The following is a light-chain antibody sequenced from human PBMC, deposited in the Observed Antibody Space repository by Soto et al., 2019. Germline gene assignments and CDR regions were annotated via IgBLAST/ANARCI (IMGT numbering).Light chain of an antibody. CDR1: SSDVGAYNY. CDR3: ISYTGKSASYV. Sequence: QSALAQPASVSGSPGQSITISCTGTSSDVGAYNYVAWYQQHPGKAPKLIIYEVTNRPSGVSYRFSASKSGNTASLTISGLQSEDEADYYCISYTGKSASYVFGTGTQLTVL. V-gene: IGLV2-14*01. J-gene: IGLJ1*01. CDR2: EVT.